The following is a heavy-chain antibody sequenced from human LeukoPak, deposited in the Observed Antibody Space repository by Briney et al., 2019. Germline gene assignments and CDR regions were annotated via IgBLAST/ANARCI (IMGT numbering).Heavy chain of an antibody. D-gene: IGHD2-2*01. CDR3: ARRVVVPAAMSFNYYYYMDV. Sequence: SETLSLTCTVSGDSIIGYYWSWIRQPPGKGLEWIGYIHYSGSTNYNPSLKSRVTISVDTSKNQFSLKLSSVTAADTAVYYCARRVVVPAAMSFNYYYYMDVWGKGTTVTVSS. V-gene: IGHV4-59*01. CDR1: GDSIIGYY. J-gene: IGHJ6*03. CDR2: IHYSGST.